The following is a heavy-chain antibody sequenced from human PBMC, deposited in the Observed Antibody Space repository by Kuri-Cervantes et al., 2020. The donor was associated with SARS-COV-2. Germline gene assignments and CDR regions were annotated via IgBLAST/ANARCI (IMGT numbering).Heavy chain of an antibody. V-gene: IGHV3-72*01. J-gene: IGHJ4*02. D-gene: IGHD3-9*01. CDR2: TRNKANSYTT. Sequence: GGSLRLSCAASGCTFSSYSMNWVRQAPGKGLEWVGRTRNKANSYTTEYAASVKGRFTISRDDSKSIAYLQMNSLKTEDTAVYYCTRGDILTGYFISFFDYWGQGTLVTVSS. CDR3: TRGDILTGYFISFFDY. CDR1: GCTFSSYS.